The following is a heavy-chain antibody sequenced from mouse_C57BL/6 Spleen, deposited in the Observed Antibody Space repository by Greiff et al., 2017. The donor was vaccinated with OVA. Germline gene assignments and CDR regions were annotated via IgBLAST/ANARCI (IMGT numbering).Heavy chain of an antibody. CDR3: ASSSYYYGSSPWFAY. CDR2: IYIGNGYP. D-gene: IGHD1-1*01. Sequence: VQLQQSGAELVRPGSSVKMSCKTSGYTFTSYGINWVKQRPGQGLEWIGYIYIGNGYPEYNEKFKGKATLTSDTSSSTAYMQLSSLTSEDSAIYFCASSSYYYGSSPWFAYWGQGTLGTVSA. J-gene: IGHJ3*01. V-gene: IGHV1-58*01. CDR1: GYTFTSYG.